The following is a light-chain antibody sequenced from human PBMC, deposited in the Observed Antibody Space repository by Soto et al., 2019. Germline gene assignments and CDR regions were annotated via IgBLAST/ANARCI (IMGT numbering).Light chain of an antibody. CDR3: QQYNSYSEA. J-gene: IGKJ1*01. CDR2: DAS. Sequence: DIQMNQSPSTLSASVGYRVTITCRASQSISSWLAWYQQKPGKAPKLLIYDASSLESGVPSRFSGSGSGTEFTLTISSLQPDDFATYYCQQYNSYSEAFGQGTKVDIK. CDR1: QSISSW. V-gene: IGKV1-5*01.